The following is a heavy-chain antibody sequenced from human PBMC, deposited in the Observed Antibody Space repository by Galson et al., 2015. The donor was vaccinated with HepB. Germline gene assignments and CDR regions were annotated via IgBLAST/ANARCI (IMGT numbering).Heavy chain of an antibody. Sequence: SVKVSCKASGYTFTGYYMHWVRQAPGQGLEWMGRINPNSGGTNYAQKFQGRVTMTRDTSISTAYMELSRLRSDDTAVYYCARDHSGSYGDAFDIWGQGTMVTVSS. CDR3: ARDHSGSYGDAFDI. V-gene: IGHV1-2*06. D-gene: IGHD1-26*01. CDR1: GYTFTGYY. CDR2: INPNSGGT. J-gene: IGHJ3*02.